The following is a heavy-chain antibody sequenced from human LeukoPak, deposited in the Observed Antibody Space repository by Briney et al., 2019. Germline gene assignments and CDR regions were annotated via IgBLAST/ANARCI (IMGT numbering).Heavy chain of an antibody. CDR3: ARGRDIVVVVAAAHFDY. Sequence: PGGSLRLSCAASGFTFSDYYMSWIRQAPGKGLEWVSYISSSGSTIYYADSVKGRFTISRDNAKNSLYLQMNSLRAEDTAVYYCARGRDIVVVVAAAHFDYWGQGTLVTVSS. CDR1: GFTFSDYY. J-gene: IGHJ4*02. CDR2: ISSSGSTI. D-gene: IGHD2-15*01. V-gene: IGHV3-11*01.